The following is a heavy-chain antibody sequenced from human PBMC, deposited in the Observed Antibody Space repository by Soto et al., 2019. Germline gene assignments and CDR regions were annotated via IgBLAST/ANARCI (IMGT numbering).Heavy chain of an antibody. J-gene: IGHJ3*02. CDR2: INAGNGNT. V-gene: IGHV1-3*01. D-gene: IGHD6-13*01. CDR3: ARGSGYSSSWWYGFDI. CDR1: GYTFTSHA. Sequence: ASVKVSCKASGYTFTSHAMHWVRQAPGQRLEWMGWINAGNGNTKYSQKFQGRVTITRDTSASTAFMELSSLRSEDTAVYYCARGSGYSSSWWYGFDIWGQGTMVTVS.